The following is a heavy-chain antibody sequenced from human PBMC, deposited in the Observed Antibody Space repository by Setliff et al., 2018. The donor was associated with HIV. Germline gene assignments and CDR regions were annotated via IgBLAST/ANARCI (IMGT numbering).Heavy chain of an antibody. CDR1: GFTVSNYA. Sequence: GGSLRLSCAASGFTVSNYAMSWVRQAPGKGLEWVSIMYSDGKTYYGDSVKGRFILSRDNSRNILYLQMNSLRPEDAALYYCATVGFSRTYYATPYFYGLDAWGPGTTVTVSS. CDR3: ATVGFSRTYYATPYFYGLDA. D-gene: IGHD3-3*01. CDR2: MYSDGKT. J-gene: IGHJ6*02. V-gene: IGHV3-66*01.